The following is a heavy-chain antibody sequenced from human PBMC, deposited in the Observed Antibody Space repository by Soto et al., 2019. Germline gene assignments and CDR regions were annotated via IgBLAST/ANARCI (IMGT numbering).Heavy chain of an antibody. CDR1: GFTFDDYT. Sequence: GGSLRLSCAASGFTFDDYTMHWFRQAPGKGLEWVSLISWDGSSKYYADSVKGRFTISRDNSKNTLYLQMNSLRAEDTAVYYCATKTVAVRLFDPNAEYFQHWGQGTLVTVSS. CDR3: ATKTVAVRLFDPNAEYFQH. J-gene: IGHJ1*01. CDR2: ISWDGSSK. V-gene: IGHV3-43*01. D-gene: IGHD3-22*01.